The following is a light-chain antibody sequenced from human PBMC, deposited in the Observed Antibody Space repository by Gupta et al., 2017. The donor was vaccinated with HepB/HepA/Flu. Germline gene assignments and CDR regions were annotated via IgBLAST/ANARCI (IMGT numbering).Light chain of an antibody. J-gene: IGKJ4*01. CDR2: WAS. CDR1: QSVLYSSDNKNY. Sequence: IVMTQSPDSLAVSLGERATINCKSSQSVLYSSDNKNYLAWYQQKPGQPPKLLIYWASTRESGVPDRFSGSGSGADFTLTISSLQVEDVAVYYCQEDDSTSLTFGGGTKVEIK. CDR3: QEDDSTSLT. V-gene: IGKV4-1*01.